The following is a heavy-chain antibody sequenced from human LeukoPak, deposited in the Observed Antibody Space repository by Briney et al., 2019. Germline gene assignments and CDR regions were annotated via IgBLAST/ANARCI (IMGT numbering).Heavy chain of an antibody. CDR2: IYYSGST. J-gene: IGHJ4*02. CDR1: GGSISSGGYY. Sequence: PSETLSLTCTVSGGSISSGGYYWSWIRQHPGKGLEWIGYIYYSGSTYYNPSLKSRVTISVDTSKSQFSLKLSSVTAADTAVYYCAKVLNYYGSGYFDYWGQGTLVTVSS. D-gene: IGHD3-10*01. V-gene: IGHV4-31*03. CDR3: AKVLNYYGSGYFDY.